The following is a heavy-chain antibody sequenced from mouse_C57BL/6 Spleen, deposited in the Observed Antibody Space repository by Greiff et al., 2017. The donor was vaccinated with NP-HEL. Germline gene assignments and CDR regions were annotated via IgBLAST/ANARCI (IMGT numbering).Heavy chain of an antibody. CDR1: GYAFSSSW. D-gene: IGHD2-1*01. V-gene: IGHV1-82*01. CDR3: ARSGRYYGNLYYYAMDY. CDR2: IYPGDGDT. Sequence: QVQLQQSGPELVKPGASVKISCKASGYAFSSSWMNWVKQRPGKGLVWIGRIYPGDGDTNYNGKFKGKATLTADKSSSTAYMQLSSLTSEDSAVYFCARSGRYYGNLYYYAMDYWGQGTSVTVSS. J-gene: IGHJ4*01.